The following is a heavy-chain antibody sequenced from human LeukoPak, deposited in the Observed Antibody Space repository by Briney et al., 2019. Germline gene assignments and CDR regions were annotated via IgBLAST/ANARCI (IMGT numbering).Heavy chain of an antibody. CDR2: ILYDGSNK. D-gene: IGHD2/OR15-2a*01. CDR3: ARGYVIVPLALNVPIDY. V-gene: IGHV3-30-3*01. J-gene: IGHJ4*02. Sequence: GGSLRLSCAASGFTFSSSAMHWVRQAPGKGLEWVAVILYDGSNKYYADSVKGRFTISRDNSKNTLYLQMNSLRAEDTAVYYCARGYVIVPLALNVPIDYWGQGTLVTVSS. CDR1: GFTFSSSA.